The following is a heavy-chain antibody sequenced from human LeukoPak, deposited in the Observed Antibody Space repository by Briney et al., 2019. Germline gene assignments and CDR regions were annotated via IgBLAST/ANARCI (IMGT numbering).Heavy chain of an antibody. Sequence: GGSLRLSCTASGFTFGDYAMSWVRQAPGKGLEWVGFIRCKAYGGTTEYAASVKGRFTISRDDSKSIAYLQMNSLKTEDTAVYYCTREGILWFGESDAFDIWGQGTMVTVSS. CDR2: IRCKAYGGTT. J-gene: IGHJ3*02. V-gene: IGHV3-49*04. D-gene: IGHD3-10*01. CDR3: TREGILWFGESDAFDI. CDR1: GFTFGDYA.